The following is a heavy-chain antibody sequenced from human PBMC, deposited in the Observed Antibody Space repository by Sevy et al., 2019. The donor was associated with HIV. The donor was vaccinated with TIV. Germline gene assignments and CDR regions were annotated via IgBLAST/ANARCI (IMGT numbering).Heavy chain of an antibody. CDR3: AKDRGYCSSTSCYVGLDY. CDR1: GFTFSSYG. D-gene: IGHD2-2*01. J-gene: IGHJ4*02. Sequence: GGSLRLSCAASGFTFSSYGMHWARQAPGKGLEWVAFIRYDGSNKYYADSVKGRFTISRDNSKNTLYLQMNSLRAEDTAVYYCAKDRGYCSSTSCYVGLDYWGQGTLVTVSS. V-gene: IGHV3-30*02. CDR2: IRYDGSNK.